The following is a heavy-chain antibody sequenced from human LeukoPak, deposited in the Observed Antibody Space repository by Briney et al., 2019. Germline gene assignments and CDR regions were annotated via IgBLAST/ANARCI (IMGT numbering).Heavy chain of an antibody. V-gene: IGHV3-30*03. J-gene: IGHJ4*01. CDR3: ARDEGRGGAPKGLDY. D-gene: IGHD3-16*01. Sequence: GGSLRLSCAASEFTFSSYAMHWVRQAPGKGLEWVAVILYDGSNKKYADSVKCRFTISRDNSENTLYLQMNSLRAEDTAAYYCARDEGRGGAPKGLDYWGQGTLVTVSS. CDR1: EFTFSSYA. CDR2: ILYDGSNK.